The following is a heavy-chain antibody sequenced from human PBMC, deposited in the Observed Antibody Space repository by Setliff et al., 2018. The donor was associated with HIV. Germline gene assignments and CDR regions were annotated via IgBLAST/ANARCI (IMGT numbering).Heavy chain of an antibody. D-gene: IGHD1-7*01. J-gene: IGHJ4*02. V-gene: IGHV3-48*03. Sequence: GGSLRLSCAASGFTFSTSEMNWVRQAPGKGLEWVSYISGSGSTIYYADSVKGRFTISRDNSKNSLYLQMNTLRAEDTAVYYCAREGITGTTLHPYWGQGTLVTVSS. CDR3: AREGITGTTLHPY. CDR1: GFTFSTSE. CDR2: ISGSGSTI.